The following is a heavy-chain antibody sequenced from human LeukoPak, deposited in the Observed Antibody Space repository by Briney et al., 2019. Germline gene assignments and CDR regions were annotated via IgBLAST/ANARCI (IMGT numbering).Heavy chain of an antibody. J-gene: IGHJ6*02. CDR3: ARGPAKSSRGTRYYYYGMDV. CDR2: INHSGST. D-gene: IGHD1-1*01. CDR1: GGSFSGYY. V-gene: IGHV4-34*01. Sequence: SETLSLTCAVYGGSFSGYYWSWIRQPPGKGLEWIGEINHSGSTNYNPSLKSRVTISVDTSKNQFSLKLSSVTAADTAVYYCARGPAKSSRGTRYYYYGMDVWGQGTTVTVSS.